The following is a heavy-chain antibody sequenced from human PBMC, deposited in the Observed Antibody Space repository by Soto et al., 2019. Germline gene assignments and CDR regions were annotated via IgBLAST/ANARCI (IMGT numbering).Heavy chain of an antibody. D-gene: IGHD2-21*02. CDR3: ARQDCGDDCSSSPPDYFDY. Sequence: QLQLQESGPGLVKPSETLSLTCTVSGGSISSSSYYWGWIRQPPGKGLEWIGSIHYSGSTYYNPSLKSRVTISVDTSKNQFSLKLSSVTAADTAVYYCARQDCGDDCSSSPPDYFDYWGQGTLVTVSS. CDR1: GGSISSSSYY. CDR2: IHYSGST. J-gene: IGHJ4*02. V-gene: IGHV4-39*01.